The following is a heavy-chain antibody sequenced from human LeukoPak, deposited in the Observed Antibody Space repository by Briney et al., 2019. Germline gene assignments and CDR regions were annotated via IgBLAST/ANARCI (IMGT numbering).Heavy chain of an antibody. J-gene: IGHJ4*02. CDR3: ARVGGDSSGCVH. CDR1: GGSSSGYY. D-gene: IGHD3-22*01. CDR2: INHRGST. V-gene: IGHV4-34*01. Sequence: PSETLSLTCAVYGGSSSGYYWSWVRQPPGKGLEWNGEINHRGSTNFNPALKSRVTITADPSKNQFSLTLRSVTAADTAVHYCARVGGDSSGCVHWGQGTLVTVSS.